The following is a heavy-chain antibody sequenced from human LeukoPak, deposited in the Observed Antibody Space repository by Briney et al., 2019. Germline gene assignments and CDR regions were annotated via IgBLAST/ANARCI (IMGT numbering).Heavy chain of an antibody. CDR2: ISGSGVST. V-gene: IGHV3-23*01. Sequence: PGGSLRLSCAASGFTFSSYAMSWVRQAPGKGLEWVSVISGSGVSTYYADSVKGRFTISRDNSKNTLFLQMNGLRAEDTAVYYCAREVYGGTDYWGQGTLVTVSS. J-gene: IGHJ4*02. CDR3: AREVYGGTDY. CDR1: GFTFSSYA. D-gene: IGHD4-23*01.